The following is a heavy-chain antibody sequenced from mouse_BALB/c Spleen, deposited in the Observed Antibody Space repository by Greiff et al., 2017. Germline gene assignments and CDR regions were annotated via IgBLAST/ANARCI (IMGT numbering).Heavy chain of an antibody. CDR3: ARDGGVRRGGFDY. J-gene: IGHJ2*01. Sequence: EVKLMESGGGLVQPGGSLKLSCAASGFTFSSYGMSWVRQTPDKRLELVATINSNGGSTYYPDSVKGRFTISRDNAKNTLYLQMSSLKSEYTAMYYCARDGGVRRGGFDYWGQGTTLTVSS. D-gene: IGHD2-14*01. V-gene: IGHV5-6-3*01. CDR2: INSNGGST. CDR1: GFTFSSYG.